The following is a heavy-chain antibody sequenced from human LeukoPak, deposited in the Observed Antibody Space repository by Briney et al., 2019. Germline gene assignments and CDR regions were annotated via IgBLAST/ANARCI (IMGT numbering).Heavy chain of an antibody. CDR2: IYYSGST. V-gene: IGHV4-31*03. D-gene: IGHD6-19*01. Sequence: SETLSLTCTVSGGSISSGGYYWSWIRQHPGKGLEWIGCIYYSGSTYYNPSLKSRVTISVDTSKNQFSLKLSSVTAADTAVYYCARAYRIAVARPFDYWGQGTLVTASS. CDR1: GGSISSGGYY. CDR3: ARAYRIAVARPFDY. J-gene: IGHJ4*02.